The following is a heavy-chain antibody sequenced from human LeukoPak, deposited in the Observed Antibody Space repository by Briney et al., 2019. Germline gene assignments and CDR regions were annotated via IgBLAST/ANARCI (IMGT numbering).Heavy chain of an antibody. CDR2: IYPGDSDT. Sequence: GESLRISCKGSGYSFSSYWIGWVRPMPGKGLEWMGIIYPGDSDTRYSPSFRGQVTISADRSISTAYLQWSSLKASDTAMYYCARLRGSYYDAFDIWGQGTMVTVSS. D-gene: IGHD1-26*01. J-gene: IGHJ3*02. CDR1: GYSFSSYW. V-gene: IGHV5-51*01. CDR3: ARLRGSYYDAFDI.